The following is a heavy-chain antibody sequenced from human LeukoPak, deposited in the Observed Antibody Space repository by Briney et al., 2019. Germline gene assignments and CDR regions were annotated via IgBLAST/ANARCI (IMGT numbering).Heavy chain of an antibody. D-gene: IGHD6-25*01. J-gene: IGHJ4*02. CDR3: LRDAQRPRLTPDY. CDR2: ISTYNGDT. V-gene: IGHV1-18*01. Sequence: GASVKVSCKASGYTFNTYGIGWVRQAPGQGLEWMGWISTYNGDTSYVQNLQGRVTMTTDTSTSTAYMELMSLRSDDTAVYYCLRDAQRPRLTPDYWGQGTLVTVSS. CDR1: GYTFNTYG.